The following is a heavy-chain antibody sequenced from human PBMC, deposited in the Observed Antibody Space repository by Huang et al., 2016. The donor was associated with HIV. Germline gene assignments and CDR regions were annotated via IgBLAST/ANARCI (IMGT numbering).Heavy chain of an antibody. Sequence: QVQLVQSGAEVKKPGASVKVSCKASGYTFSSYTMHWVRQAPGQRLEWMGWMNAGNGDTKYSQKLRGRVTITRDTSASTAYMELGSLRSEDTAVYYCAKSAYDSSGYYRGYYFDYWGQGTLVTVSS. V-gene: IGHV1-3*01. CDR3: AKSAYDSSGYYRGYYFDY. CDR2: MNAGNGDT. J-gene: IGHJ4*02. D-gene: IGHD3-22*01. CDR1: GYTFSSYT.